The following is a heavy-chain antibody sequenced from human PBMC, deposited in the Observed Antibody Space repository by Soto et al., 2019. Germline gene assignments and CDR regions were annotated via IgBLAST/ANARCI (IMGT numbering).Heavy chain of an antibody. CDR1: GFTFSSYG. CDR3: AKDRYSGTYPTDFDY. V-gene: IGHV3-30*18. Sequence: QVQLVQSGGGVVQPGRSLRLSCAGSGFTFSSYGIHWVRQAPGTGLEWVALISYDGGNEKYTESVKDRFTISRDDSHNVAYLQMRSLRTEDTAMYYCAKDRYSGTYPTDFDYWGQGSLVTFSS. J-gene: IGHJ4*02. D-gene: IGHD1-26*01. CDR2: ISYDGGNE.